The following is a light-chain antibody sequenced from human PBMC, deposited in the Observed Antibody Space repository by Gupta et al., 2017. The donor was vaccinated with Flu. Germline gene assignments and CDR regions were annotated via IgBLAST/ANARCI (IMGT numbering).Light chain of an antibody. CDR1: SSAAGGFNY. CDR2: EVT. CDR3: ASYTTTSTWV. Sequence: QSALTQPASVSGSPGQSITISCTGTSSAAGGFNYVSCYQQHPGEAPKLMIYEVTDRPSGVSNRFSGSKSGNTASLAISGLQAEDEADYFCASYTTTSTWVFGGGTKLTVL. V-gene: IGLV2-14*01. J-gene: IGLJ3*02.